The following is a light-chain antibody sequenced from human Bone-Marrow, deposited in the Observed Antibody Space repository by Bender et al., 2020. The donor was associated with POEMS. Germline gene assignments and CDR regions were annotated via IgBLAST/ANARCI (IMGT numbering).Light chain of an antibody. CDR2: DVR. J-gene: IGLJ3*02. CDR1: SSDIGFYNY. V-gene: IGLV2-14*03. CDR3: QSADSSGKYVV. Sequence: QSALTQPASVSGSPGQSITIPCTGTSSDIGFYNYVSWYQHHPGKAPKLIIFDVRNRPSGISDRFSGSSSGTTVTLSISGVQAEDEADYYCQSADSSGKYVVFGGGTKLTVL.